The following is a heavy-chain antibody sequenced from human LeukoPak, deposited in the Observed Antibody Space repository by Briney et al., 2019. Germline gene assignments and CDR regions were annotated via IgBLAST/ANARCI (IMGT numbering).Heavy chain of an antibody. J-gene: IGHJ4*02. CDR1: GGSISSGGYY. CDR3: ARARTGGDYKSPTFDY. Sequence: ASETLSLTCTVSGGSISSGGYYWRWIRQHPGKGLEWIGYIYYSGSTYYNPSLKSRVTISVDTSKNQFSLKLSSVTAADTAVYYCARARTGGDYKSPTFDYWGQGTLVTVSS. V-gene: IGHV4-31*03. D-gene: IGHD4-17*01. CDR2: IYYSGST.